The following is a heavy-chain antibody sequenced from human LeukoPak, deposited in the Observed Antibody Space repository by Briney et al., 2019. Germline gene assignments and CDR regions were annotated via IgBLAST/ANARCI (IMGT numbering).Heavy chain of an antibody. Sequence: GGSLRLSCAASGLTFSSYAMSWVRQAPGKGLEWVSAISDGDGNTYYADSVKGQFTISRDNSKNTLYLQMNSLRAEDTAVYYCASALRIYYYFDYWGQGTLVTVSS. CDR2: ISDGDGNT. CDR1: GLTFSSYA. J-gene: IGHJ4*02. CDR3: ASALRIYYYFDY. D-gene: IGHD1-26*01. V-gene: IGHV3-23*01.